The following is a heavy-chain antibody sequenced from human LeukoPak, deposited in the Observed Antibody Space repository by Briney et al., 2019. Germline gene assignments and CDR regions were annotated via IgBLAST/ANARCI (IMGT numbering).Heavy chain of an antibody. Sequence: SETLSLTCNVSGGSISSYFWSWIRQPAGKGLEWIGRISSSGSTNYNPSLKSRVTLSVDTSKNQFSLKLNSVTAAVTAVYYCARDRVILTGGFDYWGQGTLVTVSS. CDR2: ISSSGST. J-gene: IGHJ4*02. V-gene: IGHV4-4*07. CDR3: ARDRVILTGGFDY. D-gene: IGHD3-9*01. CDR1: GGSISSYF.